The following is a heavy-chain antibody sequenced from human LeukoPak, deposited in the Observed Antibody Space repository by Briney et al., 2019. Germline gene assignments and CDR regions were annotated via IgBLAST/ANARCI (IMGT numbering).Heavy chain of an antibody. CDR3: ARDNGSKSYYYNGMDV. CDR2: IDYSGST. V-gene: IGHV4-59*01. J-gene: IGHJ6*02. D-gene: IGHD4-23*01. CDR1: GGSISSYY. Sequence: SETLSLTCSVSGGSISSYYWSWLRQPPGKGLEWIGYIDYSGSTNYNPSLKSRVTISVDTSKNQFSLKLSSVTAADTAVYYCARDNGSKSYYYNGMDVWGQGTTVTVSS.